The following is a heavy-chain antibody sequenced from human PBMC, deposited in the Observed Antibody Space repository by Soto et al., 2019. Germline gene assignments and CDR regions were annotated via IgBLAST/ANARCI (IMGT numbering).Heavy chain of an antibody. V-gene: IGHV4-59*01. CDR2: IYYSGDT. D-gene: IGHD3-16*01. J-gene: IGHJ6*02. Sequence: SETLSLTCTVSGGSINSYYWSWIRQSPGKGLEWIAYIYYSGDTKYNPSLKSRVTISVDTSKNQLSLKLSSVTAADTAVYYCARLHLDYYYGLDVWGQGTTVT. CDR1: GGSINSYY. CDR3: ARLHLDYYYGLDV.